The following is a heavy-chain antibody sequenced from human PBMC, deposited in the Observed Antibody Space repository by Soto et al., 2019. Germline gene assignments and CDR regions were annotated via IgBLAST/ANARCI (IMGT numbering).Heavy chain of an antibody. CDR1: GFTFSSYA. D-gene: IGHD3-16*01. J-gene: IGHJ4*02. V-gene: IGHV3-30-3*01. CDR2: ISYDGSNK. CDR3: ASEAITFGGVPTAYYFDY. Sequence: QVQLVESGGGVVQPGRSLRLSCAASGFTFSSYAMHWVRQAPGKGLEWVAVISYDGSNKYYADSVKGRFTISRDNSKNTLYLQMNSLRAEDTAVYYCASEAITFGGVPTAYYFDYWGQGTLVTVSS.